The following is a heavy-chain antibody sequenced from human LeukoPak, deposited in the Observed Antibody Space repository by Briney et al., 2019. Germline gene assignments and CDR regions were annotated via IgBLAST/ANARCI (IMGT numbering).Heavy chain of an antibody. D-gene: IGHD5-24*01. CDR1: GFTVSGNY. Sequence: GGSLRLSCAASGFTVSGNYMSWVRQTPGEGLEWVSVIYSDDSTYYADSVKGRFTISRDNSKNRVYLQMNSLRADDTAVYYCARVGYRLQDFDYWGQGALVTVSS. CDR3: ARVGYRLQDFDY. V-gene: IGHV3-66*02. CDR2: IYSDDST. J-gene: IGHJ4*02.